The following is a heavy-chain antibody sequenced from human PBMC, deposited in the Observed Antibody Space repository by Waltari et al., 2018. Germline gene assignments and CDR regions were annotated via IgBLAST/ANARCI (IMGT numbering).Heavy chain of an antibody. V-gene: IGHV1-2*02. D-gene: IGHD2-15*01. J-gene: IGHJ6*03. CDR2: INPNSGGT. CDR3: ARDRGILGYYYYMDV. CDR1: GDTCTGYY. Sequence: QVQLVQSGAEGKKPGASVKVSCKASGDTCTGYYMPWVRQAPGQGLEWMGWINPNSGGTNYAQKFQGRVTMTRDTSISTAYMELSRLRSDATAVYYCARDRGILGYYYYMDVWGKGTTVTISS.